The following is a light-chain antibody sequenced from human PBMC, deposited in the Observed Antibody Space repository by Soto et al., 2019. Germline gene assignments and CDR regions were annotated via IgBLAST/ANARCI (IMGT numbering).Light chain of an antibody. Sequence: QSVLTQPASVSGSPGQSITISCTGTSSDVGGYNYVSWYQQHPGKAPKLMIYGVTNRPSGVSNRFSGSKSGNTASLTISGLQAEDEADYSCSSYTSSTTLSVVFGGGTKLTVL. V-gene: IGLV2-14*01. J-gene: IGLJ2*01. CDR3: SSYTSSTTLSVV. CDR1: SSDVGGYNY. CDR2: GVT.